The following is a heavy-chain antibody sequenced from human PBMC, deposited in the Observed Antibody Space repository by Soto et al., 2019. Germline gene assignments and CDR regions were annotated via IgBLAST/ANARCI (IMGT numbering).Heavy chain of an antibody. Sequence: VQLVESGGGLVQPGRSLRLSCAASGFTFDDYAMHWVRQAPGKGLEWVSGISWTSGSIGYADSVKGRFTISRDNAKNSLYLQMNSLRAEDTALYYCAKDLDSDGYLISAFDLWGQGTMVTVSS. CDR3: AKDLDSDGYLISAFDL. CDR1: GFTFDDYA. J-gene: IGHJ3*01. D-gene: IGHD5-18*01. CDR2: ISWTSGSI. V-gene: IGHV3-9*01.